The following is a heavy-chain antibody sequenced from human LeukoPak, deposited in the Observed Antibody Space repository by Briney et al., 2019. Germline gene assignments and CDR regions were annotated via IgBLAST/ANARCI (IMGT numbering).Heavy chain of an antibody. CDR2: IIPIFGTA. CDR3: ARGGAVVVVAAYDY. Sequence: GASVKVSCKASGGTFSSYAISWVRQAPGQGLEWMGGIIPIFGTANYAQKFQGRVTITADESTSTAYMELSSLRSEDTAVYYCARGGAVVVVAAYDYWGQGTLVTVSS. V-gene: IGHV1-69*13. CDR1: GGTFSSYA. D-gene: IGHD2-15*01. J-gene: IGHJ4*02.